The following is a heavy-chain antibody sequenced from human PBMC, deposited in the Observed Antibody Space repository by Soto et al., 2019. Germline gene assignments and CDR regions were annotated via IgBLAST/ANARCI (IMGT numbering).Heavy chain of an antibody. D-gene: IGHD3-10*01. Sequence: GGSLRLSWAASGFTFSDYYMSWIRQAPGKGLEWVSYISSSSSYTNYADSVKGRFTISRDNAKNSLYLQMNSLRAEDTAVYYCARVDYYYGSGSENAAFDIWGQGTMVTVSS. V-gene: IGHV3-11*05. CDR3: ARVDYYYGSGSENAAFDI. CDR2: ISSSSSYT. CDR1: GFTFSDYY. J-gene: IGHJ3*02.